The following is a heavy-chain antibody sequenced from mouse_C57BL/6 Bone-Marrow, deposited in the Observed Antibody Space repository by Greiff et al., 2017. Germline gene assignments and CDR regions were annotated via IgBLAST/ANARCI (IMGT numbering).Heavy chain of an antibody. CDR1: GFTFSDYY. Sequence: EVMLVESGGGLVQPGGSLKLSCAASGFTFSDYYMYWVRQTPEKRLEWVAYISNGGGSTYYPDTVKGRFTISRDNAKNTLYLQMSRLKSEDTAMYYCASYGNYSVDYWGQGTSVTVSS. D-gene: IGHD2-1*01. J-gene: IGHJ4*01. V-gene: IGHV5-12*01. CDR3: ASYGNYSVDY. CDR2: ISNGGGST.